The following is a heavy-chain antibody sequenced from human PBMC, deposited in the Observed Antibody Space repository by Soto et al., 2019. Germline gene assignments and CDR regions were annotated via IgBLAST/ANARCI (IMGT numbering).Heavy chain of an antibody. CDR1: SGSISSGDYY. J-gene: IGHJ3*02. CDR2: IYYSGST. D-gene: IGHD3-9*01. CDR3: AKQSRPPGILIGYYPRFDI. V-gene: IGHV4-30-4*01. Sequence: SETLSLTCTVSSGSISSGDYYWSWIRQAPGKGLEWIGYIYYSGSTYYNPSLKSRVTISVDTSKNQFSLKLSSVTAADTAVYYCAKQSRPPGILIGYYPRFDIWGQGTMVSAS.